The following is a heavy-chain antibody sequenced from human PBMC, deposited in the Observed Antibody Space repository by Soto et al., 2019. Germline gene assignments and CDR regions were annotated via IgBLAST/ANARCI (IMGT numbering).Heavy chain of an antibody. J-gene: IGHJ6*02. CDR1: GYSFTSYW. CDR2: IYPGDSDT. D-gene: IGHD5-18*01. CDR3: ARLMVTSYYYNGMDV. Sequence: GESLKISCKGSGYSFTSYWIAWVRQMPGKGLECMGIIYPGDSDTRYSPSFEGQVTISVDKSISTAHLQWSSLKASDTAMYYCARLMVTSYYYNGMDVWGQGTTVTVSS. V-gene: IGHV5-51*01.